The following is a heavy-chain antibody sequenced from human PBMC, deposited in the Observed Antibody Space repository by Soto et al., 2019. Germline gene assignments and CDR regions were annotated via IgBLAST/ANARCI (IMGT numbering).Heavy chain of an antibody. J-gene: IGHJ4*02. Sequence: PSETLSLTCTVSGGSISSGGYYWSWIRQHPGKGLEWIGYIYYSGSTYYNPSLKSRVTISVDTSKTQFSLKLSSVTAADTAVYYCARSRDSYGTWDYWGQGTPVPVSS. D-gene: IGHD5-18*01. CDR1: GGSISSGGYY. CDR2: IYYSGST. V-gene: IGHV4-31*03. CDR3: ARSRDSYGTWDY.